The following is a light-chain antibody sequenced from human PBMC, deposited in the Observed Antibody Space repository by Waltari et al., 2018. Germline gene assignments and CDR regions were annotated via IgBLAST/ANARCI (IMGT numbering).Light chain of an antibody. CDR1: QSISNW. CDR2: KAS. CDR3: QKYNSYSLLT. J-gene: IGKJ4*01. Sequence: DIQMTQSPSTLSASVGDRVTITCRASQSISNWLAWYQQKPGKAPKLLIYKASTLERGVPSRFSGSGSGTEFTLTISSLQPDDFATYYCQKYNSYSLLTFGGGTKVEIK. V-gene: IGKV1-5*03.